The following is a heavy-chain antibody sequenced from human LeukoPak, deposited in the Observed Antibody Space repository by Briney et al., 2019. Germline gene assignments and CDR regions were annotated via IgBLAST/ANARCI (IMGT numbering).Heavy chain of an antibody. CDR1: GYTFTDYY. CDR2: VNPEDGET. D-gene: IGHD3-3*01. J-gene: IGHJ4*02. V-gene: IGHV1-69-2*01. CDR3: AAGVVIPNY. Sequence: ASVKVSCKVSGYTFTDYYMHWVQQAPGKGLEWMGLVNPEDGETIYAEKFQGRVTITADTSTDTAYMELSSLRSEDTAVYYCAAGVVIPNYWGQGTLVTVSS.